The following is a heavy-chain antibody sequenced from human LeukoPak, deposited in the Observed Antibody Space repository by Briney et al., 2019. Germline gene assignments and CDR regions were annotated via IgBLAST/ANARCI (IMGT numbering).Heavy chain of an antibody. Sequence: GGSLRLSCAASGFTFSNYWMNWVRQAPGKGLEWVANIKRDGSEKYYVDSVKGRFTISRDNAKNLLYLQMNSLRAEDTAVYYCAKYVDIVATITYFDYWGQGTLVTVSS. J-gene: IGHJ4*02. CDR1: GFTFSNYW. D-gene: IGHD5-12*01. CDR3: AKYVDIVATITYFDY. V-gene: IGHV3-7*03. CDR2: IKRDGSEK.